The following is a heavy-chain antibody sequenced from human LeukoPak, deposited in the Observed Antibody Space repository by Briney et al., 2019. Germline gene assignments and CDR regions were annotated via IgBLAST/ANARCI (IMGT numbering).Heavy chain of an antibody. D-gene: IGHD4-17*01. CDR3: ARSRRNDYGDYVAFDI. V-gene: IGHV3-21*01. Sequence: GGSPRLFCAASGFTFSSYAMSWVRQAPGKGLEWVSSISSSSSYIYYADSVKGRFTISRDNAKNSLYLQMNSLRAEDTAVYYCARSRRNDYGDYVAFDIWGQGTMVTVSS. J-gene: IGHJ3*02. CDR1: GFTFSSYA. CDR2: ISSSSSYI.